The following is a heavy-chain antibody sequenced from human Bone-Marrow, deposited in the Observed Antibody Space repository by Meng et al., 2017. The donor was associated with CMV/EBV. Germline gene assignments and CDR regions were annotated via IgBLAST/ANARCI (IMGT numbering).Heavy chain of an antibody. J-gene: IGHJ1*01. Sequence: GESLKISCAASGFTVSSNYMSWVRQAPGKGLEWVSVIYSGGSTYYADSVKGRFTISRDNSKNTLYLQMNSLRAEDTAVYYCASPGYFDLWSGPEGPFKHWGRGTLVTVSS. V-gene: IGHV3-53*01. CDR1: GFTVSSNY. CDR2: IYSGGST. D-gene: IGHD3-3*01. CDR3: ASPGYFDLWSGPEGPFKH.